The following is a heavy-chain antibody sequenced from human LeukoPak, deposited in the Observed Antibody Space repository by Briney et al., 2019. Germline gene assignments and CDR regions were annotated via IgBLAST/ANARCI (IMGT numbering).Heavy chain of an antibody. J-gene: IGHJ4*02. Sequence: GGSLRLSCAASGFTFWSYGMHWVRQAPGKGLEWVAVIWYDGSNKYYADSVKGRFTISRDNSKNMLYLEMNSLRAEDTAVYYCARDPSLRVTLDYWGQGTLVTVSS. D-gene: IGHD5/OR15-5a*01. CDR2: IWYDGSNK. CDR1: GFTFWSYG. CDR3: ARDPSLRVTLDY. V-gene: IGHV3-33*08.